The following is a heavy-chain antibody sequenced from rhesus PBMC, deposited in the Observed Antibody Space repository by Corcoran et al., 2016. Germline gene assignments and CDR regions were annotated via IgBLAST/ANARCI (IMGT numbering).Heavy chain of an antibody. CDR3: ARTGREYCSGISCYPLDY. V-gene: IGHV4-165*02. D-gene: IGHD2-27*01. Sequence: QVQLQESGPGLVKPSETLSLTCAVSGGSISGYYWNWIRQPPGMGPEWIGYMGRSTGITDYTPSLKSGVTFSTDTSKNHFSLKLSSVTAADTAVYYCARTGREYCSGISCYPLDYWGQGVLVTVSS. CDR2: MGRSTGIT. J-gene: IGHJ4*01. CDR1: GGSISGYY.